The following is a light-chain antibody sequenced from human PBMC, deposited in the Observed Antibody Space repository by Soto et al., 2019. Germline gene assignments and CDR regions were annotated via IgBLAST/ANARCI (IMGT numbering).Light chain of an antibody. J-gene: IGKJ1*01. CDR2: KAS. CDR3: QKYNTYWT. V-gene: IGKV1-5*03. CDR1: QSISSW. Sequence: DIQMTQSPSTLSASIGDRVTITCRASQSISSWLAWYQQKPGKDPKLLIYKASILESGVPSRFSGSGSGTEFTLTISSLQPEDFATYYCQKYNTYWTFGQGTKVEIK.